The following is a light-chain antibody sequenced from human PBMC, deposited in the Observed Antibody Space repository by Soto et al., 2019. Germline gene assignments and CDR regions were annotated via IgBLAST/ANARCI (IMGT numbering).Light chain of an antibody. Sequence: EIEMTQPPAPLSVSPGGIAPLYCSASQSISDTLAWYQQKPGQAPRLLIYGASKRATGFPARFSGSGSGTDSTLTISSLQSEDFAVYYCQKYNIWRSINVGHGTRLEIK. CDR3: QKYNIWRSIN. CDR1: QSISDT. CDR2: GAS. V-gene: IGKV3-15*01. J-gene: IGKJ5*01.